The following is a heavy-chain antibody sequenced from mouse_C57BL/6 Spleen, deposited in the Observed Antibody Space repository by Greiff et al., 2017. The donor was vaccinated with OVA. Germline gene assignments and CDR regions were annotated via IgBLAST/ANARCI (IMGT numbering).Heavy chain of an antibody. V-gene: IGHV2-5*01. CDR2: IWRGGST. J-gene: IGHJ1*03. CDR3: ASNHYYGSSYGYFDV. CDR1: GFSLTSYG. Sequence: QVQLKESGPGLVQPSQSLSITCTVSGFSLTSYGVHWVRQSPGKGLEWLGVIWRGGSTDYNAAFMSRLSITKDNSKSQVFFKMNSLQADDTAIYYCASNHYYGSSYGYFDVWGTGTTVTVSS. D-gene: IGHD1-1*01.